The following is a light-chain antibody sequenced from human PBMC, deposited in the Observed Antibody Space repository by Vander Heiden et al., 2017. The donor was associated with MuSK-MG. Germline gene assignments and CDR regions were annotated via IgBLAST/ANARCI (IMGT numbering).Light chain of an antibody. CDR3: QAWDSSTHVV. V-gene: IGLV3-1*01. CDR2: QDN. CDR1: NLGAVD. J-gene: IGLJ2*01. Sequence: SYELTQPPSVSVSPGQTASISCAGANLGAVDASWNQQKPGQSRVLVIFQDNKRPSGIPERFSGSNAGNTATLTISGTQAMDEADYYCQAWDSSTHVVFGGGTKLTVL.